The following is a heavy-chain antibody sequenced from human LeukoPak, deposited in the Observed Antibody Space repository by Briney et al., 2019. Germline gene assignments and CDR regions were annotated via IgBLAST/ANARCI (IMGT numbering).Heavy chain of an antibody. Sequence: ASVKVSCKASGYTFTSYGISWVRQAPGQGLEWMGWISAYNGNTNYAQKLQGRVTITTDTSISTAYMELSSLRSEDTAVYYCARVSVTTGYYFDYWGQGTLVTVSS. V-gene: IGHV1-18*01. CDR3: ARVSVTTGYYFDY. J-gene: IGHJ4*02. D-gene: IGHD4-17*01. CDR1: GYTFTSYG. CDR2: ISAYNGNT.